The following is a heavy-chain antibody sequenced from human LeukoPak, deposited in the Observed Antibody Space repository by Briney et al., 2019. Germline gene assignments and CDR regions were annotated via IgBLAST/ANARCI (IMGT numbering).Heavy chain of an antibody. Sequence: ASVKVSCKASGYTFTSYDINWVRQATGQGLEWMGWMNPNSGNTGYAQKLRGRVTITRNTSISTAYMELSSLRSEDTAVYYCARGLRGRAVTTRTYYYYMDVWGKGTTVTVSS. V-gene: IGHV1-8*03. CDR3: ARGLRGRAVTTRTYYYYMDV. CDR1: GYTFTSYD. J-gene: IGHJ6*03. CDR2: MNPNSGNT. D-gene: IGHD4-17*01.